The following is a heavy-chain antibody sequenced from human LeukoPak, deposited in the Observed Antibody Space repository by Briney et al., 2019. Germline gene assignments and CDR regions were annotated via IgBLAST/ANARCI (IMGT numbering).Heavy chain of an antibody. Sequence: SVKVSCKASGGTFSSYAISWVRQAPGQGLEWMGGIIPIFGTANYAQKFQGRVTITADKSTSTAYMELSSLRSEDTAVYYCAKEGIAAAGRPFDYWGQGTLVTVSS. V-gene: IGHV1-69*06. CDR2: IIPIFGTA. CDR1: GGTFSSYA. D-gene: IGHD6-13*01. J-gene: IGHJ4*02. CDR3: AKEGIAAAGRPFDY.